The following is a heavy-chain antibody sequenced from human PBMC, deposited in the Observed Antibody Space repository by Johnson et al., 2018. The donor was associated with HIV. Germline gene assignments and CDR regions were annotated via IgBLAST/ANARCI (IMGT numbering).Heavy chain of an antibody. V-gene: IGHV3-74*01. D-gene: IGHD3-22*01. CDR3: ARGDYYDSSGYFSDAFDI. Sequence: VQLVESGGGLVQPGGSLRLSCAASGFTFSSYWMHWVRQAPGKGLVWVSRINSDGSSTSYADSVKGRFTISRDNAKTTLYLQMNSLRAEDTAKYYCARGDYYDSSGYFSDAFDIWGQGTMVTVSS. CDR2: INSDGSST. J-gene: IGHJ3*02. CDR1: GFTFSSYW.